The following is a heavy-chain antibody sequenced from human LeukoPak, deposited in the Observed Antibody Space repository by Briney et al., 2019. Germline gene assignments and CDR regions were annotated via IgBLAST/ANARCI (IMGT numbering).Heavy chain of an antibody. CDR2: IYTSGST. J-gene: IGHJ4*02. D-gene: IGHD6-13*01. CDR1: GGSISSGSYY. CDR3: ARDHRSSSWSYFDY. Sequence: PSETLSLTCTVSGGSISSGSYYWSWIRQPAGKGPEWIGRIYTSGSTNYNPSLKSRVTISVDTSKNQFSLKLSSVTAADTAVYYCARDHRSSSWSYFDYWGQGTLVTVSS. V-gene: IGHV4-61*02.